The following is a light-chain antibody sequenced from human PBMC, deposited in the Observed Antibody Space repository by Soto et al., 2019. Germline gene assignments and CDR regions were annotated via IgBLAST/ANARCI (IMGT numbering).Light chain of an antibody. Sequence: ETVLTQSPGTLSLSPGERATLSCRASQSISSSYLAWYQQKPGQAPRLLIYGASSSATGIPDRFSGSGSGTDFTLTISSLEPEDFAVYYCQQYGSSPVTFGGGTKVEIK. V-gene: IGKV3-20*01. J-gene: IGKJ4*01. CDR2: GAS. CDR1: QSISSSY. CDR3: QQYGSSPVT.